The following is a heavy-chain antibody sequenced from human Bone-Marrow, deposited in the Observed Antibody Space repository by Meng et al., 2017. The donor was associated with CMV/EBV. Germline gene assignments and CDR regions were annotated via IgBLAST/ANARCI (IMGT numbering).Heavy chain of an antibody. CDR3: AKEDAYYGDSLASYFDY. D-gene: IGHD4-17*01. CDR2: ISGSGGST. Sequence: GEPLKISCAASGFTFSSYAMSWVRQAPGKGLEWVSAISGSGGSTYYADSVKGRFTISRDNSKNTLYLQMNSLRAEDTAVYYCAKEDAYYGDSLASYFDYWGPRTLVTFSS. V-gene: IGHV3-23*01. CDR1: GFTFSSYA. J-gene: IGHJ4*02.